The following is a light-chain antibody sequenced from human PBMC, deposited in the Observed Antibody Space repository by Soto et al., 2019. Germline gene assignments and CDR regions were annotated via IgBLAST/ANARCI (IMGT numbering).Light chain of an antibody. CDR2: EVS. CDR3: SSYTSSSTVV. V-gene: IGLV2-14*01. Sequence: QSVLTQPASVSGSPGQSITISCTGTSSDVGSYKYVSWYQQHPGKAPKLMIYEVSSRPSGVSNRFSGSKSGNTASLTISGLQAEDEADYYCSSYTSSSTVVFGGGTKLTVL. J-gene: IGLJ2*01. CDR1: SSDVGSYKY.